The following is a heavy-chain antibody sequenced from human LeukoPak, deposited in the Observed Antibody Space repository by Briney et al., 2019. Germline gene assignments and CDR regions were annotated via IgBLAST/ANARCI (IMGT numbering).Heavy chain of an antibody. Sequence: PGRSLRLSCAASGFIFSSYWMSWVRQAPGKGLEWVANIKQDGSEKDYVDSVKGRFTISRGNAQSSLYLQMNRLRAEDTAVYYCARDNRDVTDAFDIWGQGTLVTVSS. V-gene: IGHV3-7*04. CDR2: IKQDGSEK. D-gene: IGHD3-10*01. CDR3: ARDNRDVTDAFDI. CDR1: GFIFSSYW. J-gene: IGHJ3*02.